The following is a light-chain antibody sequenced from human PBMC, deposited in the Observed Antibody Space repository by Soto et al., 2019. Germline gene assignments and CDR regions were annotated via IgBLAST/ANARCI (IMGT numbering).Light chain of an antibody. V-gene: IGKV1-6*01. Sequence: AIPMTQSPSSLSASVGDRVTITCRATQDISEDFGWYQQKPGKAPKLLIYAATSLQIEVPSRFSGNGSFTDFTLTISRLQAEDFATYFCLQDHCFPLTCGGGTQAEIK. CDR3: LQDHCFPLT. CDR2: AAT. CDR1: QDISED. J-gene: IGKJ4*01.